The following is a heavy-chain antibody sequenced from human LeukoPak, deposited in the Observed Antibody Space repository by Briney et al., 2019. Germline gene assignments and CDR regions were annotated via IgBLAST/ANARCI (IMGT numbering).Heavy chain of an antibody. CDR3: AKGASGYSSGWYVDS. D-gene: IGHD6-19*01. CDR1: GGSISSGGYY. CDR2: IYHSGST. J-gene: IGHJ4*02. Sequence: SETLSLTCTVSGGSISSGGYYWSWIRQPPGKGLEWIGYIYHSGSTYYNPSLKSRVTISVDRSKNQFSLKLSSVTAADTAVYFCAKGASGYSSGWYVDSWGQGTLVTVSS. V-gene: IGHV4-30-2*01.